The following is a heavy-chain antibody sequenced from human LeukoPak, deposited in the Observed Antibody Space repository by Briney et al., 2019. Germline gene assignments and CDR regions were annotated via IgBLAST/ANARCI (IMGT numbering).Heavy chain of an antibody. CDR2: IYPGDSDT. CDR3: ARRGEAMDPFDY. CDR1: GYSFTSYW. J-gene: IGHJ4*02. Sequence: GESLKISCKDSGYSFTSYWIGWVRQLPGKGLEWMGTIYPGDSDTRYSASFLGQLTISADKSINTACLQWSSLKASDTAIYYCARRGEAMDPFDYWGQGTLVTVSS. D-gene: IGHD5-18*01. V-gene: IGHV5-51*01.